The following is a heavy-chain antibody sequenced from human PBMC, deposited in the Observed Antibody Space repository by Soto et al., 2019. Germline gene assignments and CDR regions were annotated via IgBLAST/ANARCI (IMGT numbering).Heavy chain of an antibody. CDR2: ISGDNGNT. CDR3: ATGFLGYCSGGRCYSDS. Sequence: QVQLVQSGAEVKKPGASVRVSCQTSAYTFTNYAVSWVRQAPGQGLEWMGWISGDNGNTIYAQKFQGRVTMTTDTSTRKAYMELRSLRSDDTAVYYCATGFLGYCSGGRCYSDSWGQGTLVNVSS. D-gene: IGHD2-15*01. CDR1: AYTFTNYA. V-gene: IGHV1-18*01. J-gene: IGHJ4*02.